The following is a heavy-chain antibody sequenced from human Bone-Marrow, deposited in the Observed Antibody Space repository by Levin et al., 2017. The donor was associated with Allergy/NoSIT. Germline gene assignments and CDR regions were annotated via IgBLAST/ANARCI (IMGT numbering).Heavy chain of an antibody. Sequence: HSQTLSLTCGVSGYSISSGYYWAWIRQAPGKGLEWIGSVYQSGSADYNPSLKSRVTITVDRSKNQFFLTLSSVNVADTALYYCARGQAIAVAGTEYFEYWGQGIPVTVSS. D-gene: IGHD6-19*01. CDR2: VYQSGSA. CDR3: ARGQAIAVAGTEYFEY. CDR1: GYSISSGYY. J-gene: IGHJ1*01. V-gene: IGHV4-38-2*01.